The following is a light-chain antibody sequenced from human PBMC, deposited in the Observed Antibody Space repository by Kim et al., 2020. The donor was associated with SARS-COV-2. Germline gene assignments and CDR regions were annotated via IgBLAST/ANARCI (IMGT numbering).Light chain of an antibody. CDR1: QSISSW. CDR2: KAS. Sequence: DIQMTQSPSTLSASVGDRVTITCRASQSISSWLAWYQQKPGKAPKLLIYKASSLESGVPTRFGGSGSGTEFTLTISSLQPDDFATYYCQQYNSYLHTFGGGTKVDIK. CDR3: QQYNSYLHT. V-gene: IGKV1-5*03. J-gene: IGKJ4*01.